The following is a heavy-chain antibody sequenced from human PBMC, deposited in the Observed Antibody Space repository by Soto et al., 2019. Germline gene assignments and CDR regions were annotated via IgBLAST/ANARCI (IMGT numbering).Heavy chain of an antibody. CDR3: AYSANHRYFFDS. J-gene: IGHJ5*01. D-gene: IGHD5-18*01. Sequence: QVQLLQSGAEVKKPGSSVKVSCKASGGTFRSYAVNWVRQAPGQGLEYLGGIIPIFGTPNYAQKFHGRVSITADESTSTVYMDLISLTSEVTAVYYCAYSANHRYFFDSWGQGTLVTVSS. CDR1: GGTFRSYA. V-gene: IGHV1-69*12. CDR2: IIPIFGTP.